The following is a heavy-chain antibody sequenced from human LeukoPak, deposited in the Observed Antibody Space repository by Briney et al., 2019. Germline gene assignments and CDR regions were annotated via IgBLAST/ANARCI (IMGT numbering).Heavy chain of an antibody. V-gene: IGHV4-4*02. CDR3: ARELRGDPYYFDY. J-gene: IGHJ4*02. Sequence: SETLSLTCTVSGGSISSSNWWSWVRQPPGKGLEWIGEIYHSGSTNYNPALKRRVTISVDKSKNQFSLKLSSVTAADTAVYYCARELRGDPYYFDYWGQGTLVTVSS. CDR2: IYHSGST. CDR1: GGSISSSNW. D-gene: IGHD2-21*02.